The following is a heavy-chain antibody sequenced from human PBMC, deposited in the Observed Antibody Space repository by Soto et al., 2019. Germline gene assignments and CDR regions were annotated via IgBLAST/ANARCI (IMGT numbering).Heavy chain of an antibody. Sequence: PGESLKISCKGSGYSFSNYWIGWVRQMPGKGLEWMGIIYPGDSDTRYSPSFQGRVTISADKSISTAYLQWSSLKASDSALYYCARVHTTVLSPYYYYGMGVWGQGTTVTVSS. J-gene: IGHJ6*01. CDR1: GYSFSNYW. V-gene: IGHV5-51*01. CDR3: ARVHTTVLSPYYYYGMGV. CDR2: IYPGDSDT. D-gene: IGHD1-1*01.